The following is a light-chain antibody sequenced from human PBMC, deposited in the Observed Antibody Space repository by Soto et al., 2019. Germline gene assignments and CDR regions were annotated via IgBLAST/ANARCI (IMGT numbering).Light chain of an antibody. CDR2: GAS. CDR3: QQFGTSPPST. V-gene: IGKV3-20*01. J-gene: IGKJ5*01. CDR1: QSVSSNY. Sequence: EIVLTQSPGTLSLSPGERATLSCRASQSVSSNYLAWYQQKPGQAPRLLIYGASSRATAIPDRFSGSGSGTDFALTISRLEPEDFAVYYYQQFGTSPPSTFGQGTRLEIK.